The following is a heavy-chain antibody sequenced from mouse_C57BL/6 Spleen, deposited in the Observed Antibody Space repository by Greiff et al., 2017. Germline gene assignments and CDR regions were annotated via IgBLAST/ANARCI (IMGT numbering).Heavy chain of an antibody. Sequence: EVQGVESGGGLVKPGGSLKLSCAASGFTFSSYAMSWVRQTPEKRLEGVATISDGGSYTYYPDNVKGRFTISRDNAKNNLYLQMSHLKSEDTAMYYCARDPIYYGSRGYFDVWGTGTTVTVSS. CDR3: ARDPIYYGSRGYFDV. J-gene: IGHJ1*03. V-gene: IGHV5-4*01. D-gene: IGHD1-1*01. CDR1: GFTFSSYA. CDR2: ISDGGSYT.